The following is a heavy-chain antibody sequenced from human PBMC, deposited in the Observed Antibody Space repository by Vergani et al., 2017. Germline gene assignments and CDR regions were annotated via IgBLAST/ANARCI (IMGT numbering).Heavy chain of an antibody. D-gene: IGHD3-10*01. CDR1: DSSIMTNPY. V-gene: IGHV4-38-2*01. CDR2: IHHSGDT. J-gene: IGHJ6*02. CDR3: ARHRGSGGFYPSSYFYGKDV. Sequence: QVQLQESGPGLVKPSETLTLTCDVSDSSIMTNPYWGWFRQSPGKGLAWIGCIHHSGDTLYNSSLKSRVSISIVSSSKFSLSLTSVTAADPAIYYCARHRGSGGFYPSSYFYGKDVSLHGATVTVSS.